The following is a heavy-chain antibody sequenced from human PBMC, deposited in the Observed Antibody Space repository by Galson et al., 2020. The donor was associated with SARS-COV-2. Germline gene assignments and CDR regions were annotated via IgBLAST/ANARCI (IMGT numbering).Heavy chain of an antibody. CDR1: GFTFSNYG. V-gene: IGHV3-30*18. J-gene: IGHJ6*02. D-gene: IGHD3-10*02. CDR2: ISYEGSNK. CDR3: AKRPKLFEIGRYGMDV. Sequence: GGSLRLSCAASGFTFSNYGMHWVRQAPGKGLEWVAVISYEGSNKYYADSVRGRFFISRDNSKNTLYLQMDSLRAEDTAVYYCAKRPKLFEIGRYGMDVWGQGTTVTVSS.